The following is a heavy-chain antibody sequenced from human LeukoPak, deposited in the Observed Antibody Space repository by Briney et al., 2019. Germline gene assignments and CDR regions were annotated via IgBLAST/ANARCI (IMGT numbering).Heavy chain of an antibody. Sequence: SETLSLTCTVAGGSLSTFYWSWVRQPAGKRLEWIGRVYATGHRNQNPSLQSRVTMSMDASKNQFSLTLRSVTAADTALYYCARGGAYYSGSGSRYWYFDVWGPGTLVTISS. V-gene: IGHV4-4*07. J-gene: IGHJ2*01. CDR2: VYATGHR. CDR3: ARGGAYYSGSGSRYWYFDV. CDR1: GGSLSTFY. D-gene: IGHD3-10*01.